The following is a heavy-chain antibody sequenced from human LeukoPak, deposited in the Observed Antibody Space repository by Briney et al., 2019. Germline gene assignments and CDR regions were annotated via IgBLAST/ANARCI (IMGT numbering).Heavy chain of an antibody. D-gene: IGHD6-13*01. CDR2: ISWNSGSI. CDR1: GFTFDDYA. V-gene: IGHV3-9*01. CDR3: AKDKGYSIKTGGIAY. J-gene: IGHJ4*02. Sequence: GGSLRLSCAASGFTFDDYAMHWVRQAPGKGPEWVSGISWNSGSIGYADSVKGRFTISRDNAKNSLYLQMNSLRAEDTALYYCAKDKGYSIKTGGIAYWGQGTLVTVSS.